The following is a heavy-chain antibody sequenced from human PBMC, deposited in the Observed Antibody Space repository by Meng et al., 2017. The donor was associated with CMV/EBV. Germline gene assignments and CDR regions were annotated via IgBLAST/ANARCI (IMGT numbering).Heavy chain of an antibody. Sequence: QVRPQESGHGLVKPSHALSLTCTGSGGSISSGSYYWSWIRQPAGKGLEWIGRIYTSGSTNYNPSLKSRVTISVDTSKNQFSLKLSSVTAADTAVYYCACWYYYDSSGYQDYWGQGTLVTVSS. D-gene: IGHD3-22*01. CDR3: ACWYYYDSSGYQDY. V-gene: IGHV4-61*02. CDR2: IYTSGST. CDR1: GGSISSGSYY. J-gene: IGHJ4*02.